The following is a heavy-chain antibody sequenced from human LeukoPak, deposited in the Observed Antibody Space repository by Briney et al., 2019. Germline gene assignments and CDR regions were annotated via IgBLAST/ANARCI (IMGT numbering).Heavy chain of an antibody. CDR2: INAGNGNT. Sequence: ASVKVSCKASGYTFTSYTIHWVRQAPGQRLEWMGWINAGNGNTKYSQKFQGRVTITRDTSASTAYMELSSLRSEDTAVYYCARDDVYYGHGYGMDVWGQGTTVTVSS. D-gene: IGHD3-10*01. J-gene: IGHJ6*02. CDR1: GYTFTSYT. V-gene: IGHV1-3*01. CDR3: ARDDVYYGHGYGMDV.